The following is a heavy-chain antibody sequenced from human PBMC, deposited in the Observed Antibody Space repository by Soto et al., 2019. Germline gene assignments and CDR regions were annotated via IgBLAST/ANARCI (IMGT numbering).Heavy chain of an antibody. V-gene: IGHV1-18*01. CDR1: GYTFTSYG. D-gene: IGHD6-13*01. J-gene: IGHJ4*02. Sequence: QVQLVQSGAEVNKPGASVKVSCKASGYTFTSYGISWVRQAPGQGLEWMGWISSYNGNTNYAQKLQGRVTMTTDTGASTAYTELRSVRSDDTAVYYCARESSSWYYFDYWGQGTLVTVSS. CDR2: ISSYNGNT. CDR3: ARESSSWYYFDY.